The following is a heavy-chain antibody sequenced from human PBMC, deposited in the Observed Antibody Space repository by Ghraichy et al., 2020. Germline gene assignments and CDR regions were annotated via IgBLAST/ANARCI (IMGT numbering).Heavy chain of an antibody. J-gene: IGHJ6*02. CDR2: ISPSGDGT. V-gene: IGHV3-23*01. CDR1: RFSFSSYA. Sequence: LSLTCAASRFSFSSYAMNWVRQAPGKGLEWVSAISPSGDGTYYADSVKGRFTISRDNSQNTLYLQMNSLRAEDTAVYYCAIDQNSAMVRGIVNGMDVWGQGTTVTVSS. CDR3: AIDQNSAMVRGIVNGMDV. D-gene: IGHD3-10*01.